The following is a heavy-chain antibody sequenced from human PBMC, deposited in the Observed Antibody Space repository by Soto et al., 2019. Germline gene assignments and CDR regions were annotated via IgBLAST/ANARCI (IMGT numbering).Heavy chain of an antibody. Sequence: PGGSLRLSCAASGFTFSSYWMHWVRQAPGKGLVWVSCINSDGSSTTYADSVKGRFTISRDNAKNTLYLQMNSLRAEDTAVYYCARDPARSGYYGSGSPGYWGQGTLVTVSS. D-gene: IGHD3-10*01. J-gene: IGHJ4*02. CDR1: GFTFSSYW. CDR3: ARDPARSGYYGSGSPGY. CDR2: INSDGSST. V-gene: IGHV3-74*01.